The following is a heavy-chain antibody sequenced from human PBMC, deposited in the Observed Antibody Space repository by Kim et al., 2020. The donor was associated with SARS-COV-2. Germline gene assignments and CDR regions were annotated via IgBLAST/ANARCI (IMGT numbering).Heavy chain of an antibody. J-gene: IGHJ5*02. Sequence: ASVKVSCKASGYTFTSYYMHWVRQAPGQGLEWMGIINPSGGSTSYAQKFQGRVTMTRDTSTSTVYMELSSLRSEDTAVYYCARGYCSGGSCYGRSWFDPWGQGTLVTVSS. CDR3: ARGYCSGGSCYGRSWFDP. V-gene: IGHV1-46*01. D-gene: IGHD2-15*01. CDR1: GYTFTSYY. CDR2: INPSGGST.